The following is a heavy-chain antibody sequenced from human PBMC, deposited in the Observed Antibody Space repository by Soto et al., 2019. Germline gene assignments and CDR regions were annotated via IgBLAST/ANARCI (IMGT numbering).Heavy chain of an antibody. CDR1: GASISSFY. CDR3: ARHFRNYDFVDI. CDR2: IHYSGES. V-gene: IGHV4-59*08. D-gene: IGHD3-3*01. J-gene: IGHJ3*02. Sequence: QVQLQESDPGLVKSSETLSLTCDVSGASISSFYWSWIRQPPGKGLDWIGYIHYSGESNYNPSLKSRVTMSVDTSKNQFALKLSSVTAADTAVYYCARHFRNYDFVDIWGQGTMVTVSS.